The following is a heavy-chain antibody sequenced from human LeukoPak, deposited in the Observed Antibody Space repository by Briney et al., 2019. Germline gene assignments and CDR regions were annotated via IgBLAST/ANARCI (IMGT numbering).Heavy chain of an antibody. Sequence: GGSLRLSCAASGFTFSSYGMHWVRQAPGKGLEWVAVIWYDGSNKYYADSVKGRFTISRDNSKNTLYLQMNSLRAEDTAVYYCARDGQGIAVAGFDYWGQGTLVTVSS. CDR2: IWYDGSNK. J-gene: IGHJ4*02. V-gene: IGHV3-33*01. D-gene: IGHD6-19*01. CDR1: GFTFSSYG. CDR3: ARDGQGIAVAGFDY.